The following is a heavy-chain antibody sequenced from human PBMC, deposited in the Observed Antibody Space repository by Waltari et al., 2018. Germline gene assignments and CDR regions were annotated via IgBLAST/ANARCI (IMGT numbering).Heavy chain of an antibody. Sequence: EVHLVESGGGLVKPGGSLRLSCAASGFSFSDYSMNWVRQAPGKGLEWVSSISRSSGHTHYADAVKGRFTISRDNAKNSLYLQMNSLRAEDTAVYYCATGGWGFYLDYWGQGTLVTVSS. CDR3: ATGGWGFYLDY. V-gene: IGHV3-21*01. CDR2: ISRSSGHT. J-gene: IGHJ4*02. D-gene: IGHD7-27*01. CDR1: GFSFSDYS.